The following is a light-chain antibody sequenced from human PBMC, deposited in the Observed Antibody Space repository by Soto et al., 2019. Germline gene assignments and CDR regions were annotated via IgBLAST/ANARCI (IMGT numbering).Light chain of an antibody. CDR2: EVI. V-gene: IGLV2-8*01. CDR1: SSDVGGYNY. Sequence: QSALTQPPSASGSPGQSVTISCTGTSSDVGGYNYVSWYQQHPGKAPKLMIYEVIKRPSGVPDRFSGSKSGNTASLTVSGLRAEDEADYYCSSFAGSTNFAVFGTGTKVTVL. CDR3: SSFAGSTNFAV. J-gene: IGLJ1*01.